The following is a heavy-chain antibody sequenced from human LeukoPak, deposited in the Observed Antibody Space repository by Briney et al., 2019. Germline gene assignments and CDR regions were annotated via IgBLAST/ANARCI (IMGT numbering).Heavy chain of an antibody. Sequence: SETLSLTCAVYGGSFSGYYWSWIRQPPGKGLEWIGEINHSGSTNYNPSLKSRVTISVDTSKNQFSLKLSSVTAADTAVYYCARISRYSSAQYPWGQGTLVTVSS. D-gene: IGHD6-19*01. CDR3: ARISRYSSAQYP. CDR1: GGSFSGYY. CDR2: INHSGST. J-gene: IGHJ5*02. V-gene: IGHV4-34*01.